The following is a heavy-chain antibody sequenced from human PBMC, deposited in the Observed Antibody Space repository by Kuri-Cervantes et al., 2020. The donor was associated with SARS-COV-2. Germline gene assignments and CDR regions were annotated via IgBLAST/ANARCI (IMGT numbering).Heavy chain of an antibody. Sequence: SETLSLTCTVSGGSVSSGSYYWSWIRQHPGKGLEWIGYIYYSGSTYYNPSLKSLITISADTSKNQFSLNLSSVTAADTAVYYCARGYVIGGVDVWGQGATVTVAS. CDR2: IYYSGST. CDR1: GGSVSSGSYY. D-gene: IGHD3-16*01. CDR3: ARGYVIGGVDV. J-gene: IGHJ6*02. V-gene: IGHV4-31*01.